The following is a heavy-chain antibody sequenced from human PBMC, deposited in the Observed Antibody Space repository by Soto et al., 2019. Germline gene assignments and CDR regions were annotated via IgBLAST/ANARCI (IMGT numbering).Heavy chain of an antibody. CDR3: TRFLAGPISWFDP. CDR2: ISGSGGST. CDR1: GLTFSRYA. J-gene: IGHJ5*02. V-gene: IGHV3-23*01. D-gene: IGHD3-3*01. Sequence: GGSRRLSCAASGLTFSRYAMSWVRQAPGKGREWVSAISGSGGSTYYADSVKGRFTISRDNSKNTLYLQMNSLRAEDTAVYYFTRFLAGPISWFDPWGQGTLVTVSS.